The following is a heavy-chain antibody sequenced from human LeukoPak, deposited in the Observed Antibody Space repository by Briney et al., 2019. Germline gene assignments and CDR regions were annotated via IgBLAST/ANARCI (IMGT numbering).Heavy chain of an antibody. J-gene: IGHJ5*02. V-gene: IGHV4-30-4*08. D-gene: IGHD1-26*01. CDR2: IYYTGNT. CDR3: ARVGLYSGSYYWFDP. CDR1: GGSISSGDYY. Sequence: SETLSLTCTVSGGSISSGDYYWSWIRQPPGKGLEWIAYIYYTGNTHYNPSLKSRVTISVDTSKNQFSLKLSSVTAADTAMYYCARVGLYSGSYYWFDPWGQGTLVTVSS.